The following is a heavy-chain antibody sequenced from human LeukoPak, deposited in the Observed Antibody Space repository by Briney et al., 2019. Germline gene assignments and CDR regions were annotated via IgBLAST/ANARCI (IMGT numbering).Heavy chain of an antibody. Sequence: ASVKVSCKASGYTFTGYYMHWVRQAPGQGLEWMGWINPNSGGTNYAQKFQGRVTMTRDTSISTAYMKLSRLRSDDTAVYYCASGPLGRLWPPVVDWFDPWGQGTLVTVSS. V-gene: IGHV1-2*02. CDR2: INPNSGGT. J-gene: IGHJ5*02. CDR1: GYTFTGYY. D-gene: IGHD2-21*01. CDR3: ASGPLGRLWPPVVDWFDP.